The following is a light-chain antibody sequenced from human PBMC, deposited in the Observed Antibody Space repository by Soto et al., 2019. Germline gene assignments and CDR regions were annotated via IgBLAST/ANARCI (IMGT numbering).Light chain of an antibody. CDR2: GAS. J-gene: IGKJ1*01. CDR1: QSVATN. CDR3: QQYNNGPQT. V-gene: IGKV3-15*01. Sequence: TQSPRTVSLSPGERATLSCRASQSVATNLAWYQQRPGQAPRLLIYGASKRAIGLPARFSGSGSGTEFTLTITSLQSEDFAVYYCQQYNNGPQTCGQGTKV.